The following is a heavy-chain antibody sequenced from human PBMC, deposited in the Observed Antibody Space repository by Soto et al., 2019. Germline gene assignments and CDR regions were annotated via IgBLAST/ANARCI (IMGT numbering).Heavy chain of an antibody. V-gene: IGHV3-21*01. D-gene: IGHD6-6*01. Sequence: GSLKLCCASSGVTLSRFRMTWVRQAPGRGLEWVSSMSGSSTFIHYADSVKGRFTISRDNAKKSLFLQMNSLRTEDTAIYYCAREKEAEGSSSLTVYYGTDVWGQGTTVTVSS. CDR2: MSGSSTFI. CDR1: GVTLSRFR. CDR3: AREKEAEGSSSLTVYYGTDV. J-gene: IGHJ6*02.